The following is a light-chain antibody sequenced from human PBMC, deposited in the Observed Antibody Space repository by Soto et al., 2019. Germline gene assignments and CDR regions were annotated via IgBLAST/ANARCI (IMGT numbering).Light chain of an antibody. V-gene: IGKV3-15*01. J-gene: IGKJ1*01. CDR3: QHYNDWRWT. CDR1: QSISSK. Sequence: EIVMTQSPATLSVSPGEEATISCRASQSISSKLAWYQQKPGQAPRLLIYGASTRATGVPARFSGSGSGTEFTLTISSLQSEDLAVYYCQHYNDWRWTFGQGTKVEIK. CDR2: GAS.